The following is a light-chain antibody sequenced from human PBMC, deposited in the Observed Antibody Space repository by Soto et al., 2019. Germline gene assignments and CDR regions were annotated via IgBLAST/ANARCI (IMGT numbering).Light chain of an antibody. CDR1: QDIKKF. CDR3: QKYDSAPAM. J-gene: IGKJ1*01. V-gene: IGKV1-27*01. Sequence: DVQLTQSPSSLSASLGDRVTITCRASQDIKKFLAWYQQRPGKVPDLLIYAASTLRSGVPSRFSGNEYGTDFTSTIYSLQPEDVATYYCQKYDSAPAMFGQGTKVDIK. CDR2: AAS.